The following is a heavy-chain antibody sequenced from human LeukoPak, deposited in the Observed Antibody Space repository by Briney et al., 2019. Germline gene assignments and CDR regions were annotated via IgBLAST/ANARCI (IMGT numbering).Heavy chain of an antibody. D-gene: IGHD3-3*01. CDR2: IYYSGST. V-gene: IGHV4-59*08. J-gene: IGHJ4*02. CDR1: GGSISSYY. Sequence: SETLSLTCTVSGGSISSYYWSWLRQPPGKGLEWIGYIYYSGSTNYNPSLKSRVTISVDTSKNQFSLKLSSVTAADTAVYYCARRAVTYYDFWSGYFYFDYWGQGTLVTVSS. CDR3: ARRAVTYYDFWSGYFYFDY.